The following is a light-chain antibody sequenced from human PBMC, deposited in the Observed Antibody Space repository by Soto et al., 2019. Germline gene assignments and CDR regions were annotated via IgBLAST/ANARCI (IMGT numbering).Light chain of an antibody. CDR1: NSDVGTYKY. CDR3: SSYTTSSTVL. CDR2: DVS. V-gene: IGLV2-14*01. J-gene: IGLJ2*01. Sequence: QPVLTQPASVSGSPGQSITISCTGTNSDVGTYKYVSWYQQHPGKAPKLIIFDVSYRPSGVSNRFSGSKSGNTASLTISGLRAEDESDYYCSSYTTSSTVLFGGGTKLTVL.